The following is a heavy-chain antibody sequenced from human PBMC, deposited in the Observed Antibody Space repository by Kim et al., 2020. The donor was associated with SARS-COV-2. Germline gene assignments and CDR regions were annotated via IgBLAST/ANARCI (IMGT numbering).Heavy chain of an antibody. CDR3: ARGNVYGDSNRYYYYGMDV. D-gene: IGHD4-17*01. CDR1: GFTFSSYW. J-gene: IGHJ6*02. CDR2: INSDGSST. V-gene: IGHV3-74*01. Sequence: GGSLRLSCAASGFTFSSYWMHWVRQAPGKGLVWVSRINSDGSSTSYADSVKGRFTISRDNAKNTLYLQMNSLRAEDTAVYYCARGNVYGDSNRYYYYGMDVWGQGTTVTVSS.